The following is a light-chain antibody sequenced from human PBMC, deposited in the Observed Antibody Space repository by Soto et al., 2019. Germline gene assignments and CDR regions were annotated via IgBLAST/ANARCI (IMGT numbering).Light chain of an antibody. CDR2: GAS. Sequence: EILFTRSPGTLSLSPGERATLSCRASQSVSSSYLAWYQQKPGQAPRLLIYGASSRATGIPDRFSGSGSGTDFTLTISRLEPEDFAVYYCQQYGSSQTFGQGTKVDIK. CDR3: QQYGSSQT. CDR1: QSVSSSY. V-gene: IGKV3-20*01. J-gene: IGKJ1*01.